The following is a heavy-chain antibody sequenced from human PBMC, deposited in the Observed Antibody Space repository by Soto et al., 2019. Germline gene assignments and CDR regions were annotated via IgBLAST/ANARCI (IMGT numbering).Heavy chain of an antibody. Sequence: AETLTLTCTASGRSFSSSSYYWGWLRPPPGKGLEWIGFIYYGGITNYNPSLKSRVTISVDTSKNQFSLNLNSVTAADTAVYYCARRRGYCRGGSCYWLHGFDYWGQGMLVTVSS. CDR2: IYYGGIT. D-gene: IGHD2-15*01. V-gene: IGHV4-61*01. J-gene: IGHJ4*02. CDR3: ARRRGYCRGGSCYWLHGFDY. CDR1: GRSFSSSSYY.